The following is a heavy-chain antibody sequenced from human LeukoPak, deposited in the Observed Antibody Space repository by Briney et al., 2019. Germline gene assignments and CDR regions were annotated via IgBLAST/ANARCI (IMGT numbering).Heavy chain of an antibody. J-gene: IGHJ3*02. CDR1: GGSISSYY. CDR2: IYYSGST. CDR3: ARAGITMVRVNAFDI. D-gene: IGHD3-10*01. Sequence: SETLSLTCTVSGGSISSYYWSWIRQPPGKGLEWIGYIYYSGSTNYNPSLKSRVTISVDTSKNQFSLKLSSVTAADTAVYYCARAGITMVRVNAFDIWGQGTMVTVSS. V-gene: IGHV4-59*08.